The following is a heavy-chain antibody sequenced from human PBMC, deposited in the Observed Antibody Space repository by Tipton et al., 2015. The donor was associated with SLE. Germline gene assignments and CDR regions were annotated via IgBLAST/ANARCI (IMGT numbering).Heavy chain of an antibody. CDR1: DGSISSYY. D-gene: IGHD3-22*01. CDR2: IYYSGST. CDR3: ATYYYDTSGFDY. V-gene: IGHV4-39*01. Sequence: LRLSCTVSDGSISSYYWGWIRQPPGKGLEWIGSIYYSGSTYYNPSLKSRVTISVDTSKNQFSLKLSSVTAADTAVYYCATYYYDTSGFDYWGQGTLVTVSS. J-gene: IGHJ4*02.